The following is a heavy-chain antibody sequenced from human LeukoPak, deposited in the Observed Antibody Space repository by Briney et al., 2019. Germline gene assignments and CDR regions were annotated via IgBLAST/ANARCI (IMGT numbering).Heavy chain of an antibody. D-gene: IGHD6-13*01. CDR1: GFTFSSYA. V-gene: IGHV3-23*01. CDR3: AKLRWATAGGAFDI. Sequence: PGGSLRLSCAASGFTFSSYAMIWVRQAPGKGLGWVSTISGSGGSTYYADSVKGRFTISRDNSKITLYLQMNSLRAEDTAVYYCAKLRWATAGGAFDIWGQGTMVTVSS. J-gene: IGHJ3*02. CDR2: ISGSGGST.